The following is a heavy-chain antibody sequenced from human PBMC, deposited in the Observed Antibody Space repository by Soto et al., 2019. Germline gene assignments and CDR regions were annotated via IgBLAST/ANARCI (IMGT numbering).Heavy chain of an antibody. CDR3: ASLGGDYYYYYMDV. D-gene: IGHD3-16*01. CDR2: MNPNSGNT. CDR1: GYTITSYD. V-gene: IGHV1-8*01. J-gene: IGHJ6*03. Sequence: GASVKASCKASGYTITSYDINWVRQATGQGLEWMGWMNPNSGNTGYAQKFQGRVTMTRNTSISTAYMELSSLRSEDTAVYYCASLGGDYYYYYMDVWGKGTTVTVSS.